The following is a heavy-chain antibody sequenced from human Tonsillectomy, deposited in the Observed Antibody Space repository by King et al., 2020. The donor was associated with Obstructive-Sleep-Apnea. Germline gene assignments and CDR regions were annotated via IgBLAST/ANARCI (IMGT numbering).Heavy chain of an antibody. CDR2: IYYSGST. V-gene: IGHV4-39*07. J-gene: IGHJ4*02. Sequence: QLQESGPGLVKPSETLSLTCTVSGGSISSSSHYWGWIRQPPGKGLECIGTIYYSGSTYYNPSPKSRVTVSLDTSKNQFSLKLSSVTAADTAVYYCARRLGYSGYGGAGYFDYWGQGTLVTVSS. CDR3: ARRLGYSGYGGAGYFDY. D-gene: IGHD5-12*01. CDR1: GGSISSSSHY.